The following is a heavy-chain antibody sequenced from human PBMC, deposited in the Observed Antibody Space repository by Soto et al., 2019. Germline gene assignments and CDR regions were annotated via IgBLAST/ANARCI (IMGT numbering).Heavy chain of an antibody. Sequence: PGGSLRLSCAASGFTFSNAWMNWVRQAPGKGLEWVGRIKSKTDGGTTDYAAPVKGRFTISRDDSKNTLYLQMNSLKTEDTAVYYCTTDPPFGDYSSGYYYDYYYYGMDVWGQGTTVTVSS. V-gene: IGHV3-15*07. D-gene: IGHD3-22*01. CDR3: TTDPPFGDYSSGYYYDYYYYGMDV. CDR2: IKSKTDGGTT. CDR1: GFTFSNAW. J-gene: IGHJ6*02.